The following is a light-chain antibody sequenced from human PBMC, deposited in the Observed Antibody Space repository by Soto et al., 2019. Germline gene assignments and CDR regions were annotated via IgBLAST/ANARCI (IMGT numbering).Light chain of an antibody. J-gene: IGKJ3*01. CDR1: QDNGNY. V-gene: IGKV1-27*01. CDR2: AAS. CDR3: QKYKSAPFT. Sequence: DIQMTQSPSSLSASVGDRVTITCRTSQDNGNYLAWFQQKPGKVPKLLIAAASTLQSGVPSRFSGSGSGTDFTLTISSLQPEDVSTYYCQKYKSAPFTFGPGTKVDIK.